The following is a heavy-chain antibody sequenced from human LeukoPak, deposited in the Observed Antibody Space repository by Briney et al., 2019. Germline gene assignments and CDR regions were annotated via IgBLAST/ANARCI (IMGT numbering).Heavy chain of an antibody. J-gene: IGHJ4*02. D-gene: IGHD6-19*01. CDR1: GFTVSSNY. CDR2: IYSGGST. Sequence: PGRSLRLSCAASGFTVSSNYMSWVRQAPGKGLEWVSVIYSGGSTYYADSVKGRFTISRDNSKNTLYLQMNSLRAEDTAVYYCARDSSGWYRFDYWGQGTLVIVSS. V-gene: IGHV3-66*01. CDR3: ARDSSGWYRFDY.